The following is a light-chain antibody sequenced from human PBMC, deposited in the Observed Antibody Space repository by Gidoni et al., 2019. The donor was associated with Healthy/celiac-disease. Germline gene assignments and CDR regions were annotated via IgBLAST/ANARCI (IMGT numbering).Light chain of an antibody. Sequence: QSPLTLPPSVSGSPGQAITIPCPGTSSDVGSYNLVSWYQQHPCKAPKFMIYEGSTRPSGVANRFSGSKSGNTASLTISGLQAEDEADYYCCSYACLRVFGGGTKLTVL. CDR2: EGS. CDR1: SSDVGSYNL. J-gene: IGLJ2*01. CDR3: CSYACLRV. V-gene: IGLV2-23*01.